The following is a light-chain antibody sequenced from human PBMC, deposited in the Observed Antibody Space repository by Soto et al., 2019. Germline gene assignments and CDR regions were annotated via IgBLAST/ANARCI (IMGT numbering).Light chain of an antibody. V-gene: IGLV1-40*01. J-gene: IGLJ2*01. CDR2: RNS. CDR3: QSYDSSLSGSV. Sequence: QSVLTQPPSVSGAPGQRVTISCTGSSSHIGAGYDVHWYQQLPGTAPKLLIYRNSNRPTGVPDRFSGSKSGTSGSLAITGLQAEDEADYYCQSYDSSLSGSVFGGGTKGTVL. CDR1: SSHIGAGYD.